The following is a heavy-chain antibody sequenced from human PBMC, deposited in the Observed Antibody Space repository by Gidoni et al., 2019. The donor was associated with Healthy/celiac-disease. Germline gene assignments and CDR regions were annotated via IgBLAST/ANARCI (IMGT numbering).Heavy chain of an antibody. V-gene: IGHV3-9*01. CDR3: ARGYSRWTFPNVFFDY. D-gene: IGHD6-19*01. CDR1: GFTFVAPA. J-gene: IGHJ4*02. Sequence: EVQLVESGGGLVRPGRSLSLPCAATGFTFVAPAMHWVRQAPGQGLEWVSCISLNRGGIDYADSVKRRITISRDNAKNSLYLHMNSLRAEDTAMSYCARGYSRWTFPNVFFDYWGQGTLVTVSS. CDR2: ISLNRGGI.